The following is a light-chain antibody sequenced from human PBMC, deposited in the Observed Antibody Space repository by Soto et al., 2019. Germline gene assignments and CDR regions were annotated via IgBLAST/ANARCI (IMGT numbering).Light chain of an antibody. CDR2: DVS. J-gene: IGLJ2*01. V-gene: IGLV2-14*03. CDR1: SSDVGAYSY. CDR3: TSYTSSSTRVV. Sequence: QSALTQPASVSGSPGQSITISGTGTSSDVGAYSYVSWYQQHPAKAPKLMIYDVSHRPSGVSNRFSGSKSGNTASLTISGLQAEDEADYYCTSYTSSSTRVVFGGGTKLTVL.